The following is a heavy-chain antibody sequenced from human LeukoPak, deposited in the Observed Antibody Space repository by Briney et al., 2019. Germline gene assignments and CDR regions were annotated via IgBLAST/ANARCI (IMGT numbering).Heavy chain of an antibody. V-gene: IGHV4-34*01. CDR1: GGSFSGYY. Sequence: SETLSLTCAVYGGSFSGYYWSWIRQPPGKGLEWIGEINHSGSTNYNPSLKSRVTISVDTSKNQFSLKLSSVTAADTAVYYCARGRGGRIAAAGTRWFDPWGQGTLVTVSS. CDR2: INHSGST. CDR3: ARGRGGRIAAAGTRWFDP. J-gene: IGHJ5*02. D-gene: IGHD6-13*01.